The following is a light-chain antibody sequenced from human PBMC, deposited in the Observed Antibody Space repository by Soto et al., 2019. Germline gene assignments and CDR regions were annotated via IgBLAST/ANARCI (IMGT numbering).Light chain of an antibody. CDR1: QNVDKF. Sequence: EIALTKSPATLSLSPGETATLSCRASQNVDKFLAWYQQRPGQPPRLLIFDSSSRATGIPDRFSGSGSGTDFTLTISRLEPEDFAVYYCQQYGGSPRTFGQGTKVDIK. CDR2: DSS. CDR3: QQYGGSPRT. V-gene: IGKV3-20*01. J-gene: IGKJ1*01.